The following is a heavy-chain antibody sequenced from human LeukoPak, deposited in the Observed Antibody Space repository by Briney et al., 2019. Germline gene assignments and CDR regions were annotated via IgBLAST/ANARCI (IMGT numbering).Heavy chain of an antibody. Sequence: GGSLRLSCAASGFFVSNAWMTWVRQAPGKGLEWVGRIKTNAEGGTLDYTAPVKGRFTISRDDSKNTLYLQMDSLEVEDTGMYYCTTGIDDEGGYWGQGTLVTVSS. CDR2: IKTNAEGGTL. CDR1: GFFVSNAW. D-gene: IGHD3-3*02. CDR3: TTGIDDEGGY. V-gene: IGHV3-15*07. J-gene: IGHJ4*02.